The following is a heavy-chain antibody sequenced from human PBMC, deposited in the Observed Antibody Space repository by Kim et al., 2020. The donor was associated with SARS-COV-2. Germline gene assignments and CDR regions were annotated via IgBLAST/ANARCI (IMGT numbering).Heavy chain of an antibody. Sequence: SETLSLTCTVSGGSLSSSLSSSSYYWGWLRQPPGKGLGWIGTAYYSGNPYYNPSLNSRATTSVDTSKNQFSLKLGSVTAADTAVYYCARHQRDSSGWYVAFYYYYMDVWGKGTTVTVSS. CDR1: GGSLSSSLSSSSYY. J-gene: IGHJ6*03. CDR2: AYYSGNP. V-gene: IGHV4-39*01. D-gene: IGHD6-19*01. CDR3: ARHQRDSSGWYVAFYYYYMDV.